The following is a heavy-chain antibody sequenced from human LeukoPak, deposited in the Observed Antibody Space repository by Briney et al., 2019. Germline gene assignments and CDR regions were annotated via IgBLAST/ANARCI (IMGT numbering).Heavy chain of an antibody. V-gene: IGHV1-69*13. CDR3: ARYYSGWYYFDY. CDR1: GGTFSSYA. J-gene: IGHJ4*02. D-gene: IGHD6-19*01. CDR2: IIPIFGTA. Sequence: ASVKVSCKASGGTFSSYAISWVRQAPGQGLEWMGGIIPIFGTANYAQKFQGRVTITADESTSTAYMELSSLRSEDTAVYYCARYYSGWYYFDYWGQGTLVTVSS.